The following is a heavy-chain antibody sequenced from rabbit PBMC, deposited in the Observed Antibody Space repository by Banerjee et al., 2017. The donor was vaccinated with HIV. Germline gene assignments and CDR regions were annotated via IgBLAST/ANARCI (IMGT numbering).Heavy chain of an antibody. V-gene: IGHV1S40*01. CDR1: GLDFSSSYW. D-gene: IGHD1-1*01. Sequence: QSLEESGGDLVKPGASLTLTCTASGLDFSSSYWICWVRQAPGKGLEWIACIDTGTGDTYYASWAKGRFTISKTSSTTVTLQMTSLTVADTATYFCARRFPDSSNGFDLWGPGTLVTVS. CDR2: IDTGTGDT. CDR3: ARRFPDSSNGFDL. J-gene: IGHJ6*01.